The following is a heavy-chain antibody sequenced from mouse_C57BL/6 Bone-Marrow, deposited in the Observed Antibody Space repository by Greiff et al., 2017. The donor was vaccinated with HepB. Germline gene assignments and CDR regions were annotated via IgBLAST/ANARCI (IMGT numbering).Heavy chain of an antibody. D-gene: IGHD1-1*01. Sequence: EVKLQESGPGLVKPSQSLSLTCSVTGYSITSGYYWNWIRQFPGNKLEWMGYISYDGSNNYNPSLKNRISITRDTSKNQYFLKLNSVTTEDTATYYGASVGDYGSSRSYWYFDVWGTGTTVTVSS. CDR1: GYSITSGYY. CDR3: ASVGDYGSSRSYWYFDV. J-gene: IGHJ1*03. CDR2: ISYDGSN. V-gene: IGHV3-6*01.